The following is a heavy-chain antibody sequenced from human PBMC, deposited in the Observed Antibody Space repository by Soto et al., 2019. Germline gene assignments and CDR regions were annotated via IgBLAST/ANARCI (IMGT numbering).Heavy chain of an antibody. CDR1: GFTFSSYA. Sequence: EVQLLESGGGLVQPGGSLRLSCAASGFTFSSYAMSWVPQAPGKGLEWVSAISGSGGSTYYADSVKGRFTISRDNSKNTLYLLMNSLRAEDTAVYYCAKKGGGYSGYLHTYWGQGTLVTVSS. V-gene: IGHV3-23*01. CDR3: AKKGGGYSGYLHTY. CDR2: ISGSGGST. D-gene: IGHD1-26*01. J-gene: IGHJ4*02.